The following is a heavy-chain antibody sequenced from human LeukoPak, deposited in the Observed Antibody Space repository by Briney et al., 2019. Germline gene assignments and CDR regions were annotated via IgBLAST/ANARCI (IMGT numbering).Heavy chain of an antibody. Sequence: SETLSLTCTVSGGSISSYYWSWIRQPPGKGLEWIGYIYYSGSTNYNPSLKSRVTISVDTFKNQFSLKLSSVTAADTAVYYCARESSSGYYFDYWGQGTLVTVSS. CDR1: GGSISSYY. CDR3: ARESSSGYYFDY. J-gene: IGHJ4*02. V-gene: IGHV4-59*01. CDR2: IYYSGST. D-gene: IGHD3-22*01.